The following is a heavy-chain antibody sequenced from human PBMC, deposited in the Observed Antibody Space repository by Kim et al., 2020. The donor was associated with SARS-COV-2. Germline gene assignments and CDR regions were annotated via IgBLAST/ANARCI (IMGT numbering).Heavy chain of an antibody. J-gene: IGHJ6*03. CDR2: INAGNGNT. Sequence: ASVKVSCKASGYTFTSYAMHWVRQAPGQRLEWMGWINAGNGNTKYSQKFQGRVTITRDTSASTAYMELSSLRSEDTAVYYCARIVVVPAAMGPYYYYYMDVWGKGTTVTVSS. CDR1: GYTFTSYA. D-gene: IGHD2-2*01. V-gene: IGHV1-3*01. CDR3: ARIVVVPAAMGPYYYYYMDV.